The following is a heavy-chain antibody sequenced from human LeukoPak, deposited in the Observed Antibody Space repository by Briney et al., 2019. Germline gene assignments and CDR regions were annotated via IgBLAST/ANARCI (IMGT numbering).Heavy chain of an antibody. V-gene: IGHV2-5*02. CDR1: GFSLSTSGVG. Sequence: ESGPTLVKPTQTLTLTCTFSGFSLSTSGVGVGRIRQPPGKALEWLAFIFCDDDKRYSPSLNSRLTITKDNSKNQVVLTMTNVDPVDTATYYCAHGRAGTFNLDYWGQGTLVTVSS. J-gene: IGHJ4*02. D-gene: IGHD6-19*01. CDR3: AHGRAGTFNLDY. CDR2: IFCDDDK.